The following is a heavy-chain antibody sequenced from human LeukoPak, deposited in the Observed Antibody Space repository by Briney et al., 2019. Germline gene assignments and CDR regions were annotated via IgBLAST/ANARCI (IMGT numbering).Heavy chain of an antibody. CDR1: GAPFSSYY. CDR3: ARRRLTRTNPFDY. J-gene: IGHJ4*02. D-gene: IGHD1-14*01. V-gene: IGHV4-34*01. CDR2: INHSGST. Sequence: SETLSLTCTVSGAPFSSYYWNLIRQPPGKGLEWIGEINHSGSTNYNPSLKSRVTISVDTSKNQFSLKLSSVTAADTAVYYCARRRLTRTNPFDYWGQGTLVTVSS.